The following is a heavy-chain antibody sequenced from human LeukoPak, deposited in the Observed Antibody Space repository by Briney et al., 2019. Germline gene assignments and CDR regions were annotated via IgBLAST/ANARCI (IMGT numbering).Heavy chain of an antibody. J-gene: IGHJ1*01. V-gene: IGHV1-18*01. CDR1: GYTFTSYG. CDR3: ARDIAYSSGWSYEYFQH. D-gene: IGHD6-19*01. CDR2: ISAYNGNR. Sequence: GASVKVSCKASGYTFTSYGISWMRQAPGQGLERMGLISAYNGNRNYEEKFQGRVTITTDPSTSTAYMELRSLRSDDTAVYYCARDIAYSSGWSYEYFQHWGQGTLVTVSS.